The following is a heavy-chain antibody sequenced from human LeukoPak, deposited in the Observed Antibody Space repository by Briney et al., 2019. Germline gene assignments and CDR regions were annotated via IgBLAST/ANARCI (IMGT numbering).Heavy chain of an antibody. Sequence: GGSLRLSCAASGFTFSSYWMSWVRQAPGKGLEWVANIKQDGSEKYYVDSVKGRFTISRDNAKNSLYLQMNSLRAEDTAVYYCVRDNPRCCGVVPANIDDYWGQGTLVTVSS. CDR1: GFTFSSYW. D-gene: IGHD2-15*01. CDR3: VRDNPRCCGVVPANIDDY. CDR2: IKQDGSEK. V-gene: IGHV3-7*01. J-gene: IGHJ4*02.